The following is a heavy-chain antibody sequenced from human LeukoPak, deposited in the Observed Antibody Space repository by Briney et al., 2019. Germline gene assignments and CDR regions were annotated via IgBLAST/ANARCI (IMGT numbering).Heavy chain of an antibody. J-gene: IGHJ3*02. CDR1: GFTFSSYA. CDR3: AKSYSSSWYGAFDI. Sequence: GGSLRLSCAASGFTFSSYAMSWVPQAPGKGQEWVSAISWNSGSIGYADSVKGRFTISRDNAKNSLYLQMDSLRAEDMALYYCAKSYSSSWYGAFDIWGQGTMVTVSS. D-gene: IGHD6-13*01. V-gene: IGHV3-9*03. CDR2: ISWNSGSI.